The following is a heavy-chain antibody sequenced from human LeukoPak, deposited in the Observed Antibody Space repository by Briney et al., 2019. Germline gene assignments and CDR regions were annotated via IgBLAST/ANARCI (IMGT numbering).Heavy chain of an antibody. CDR1: GFTLSSYW. V-gene: IGHV3-64*01. D-gene: IGHD3-16*01. CDR2: ISENGGRT. CDR3: ARDRVGGWAFDI. J-gene: IGHJ3*02. Sequence: PGGSLRLSCAASGFTLSSYWMHWVRQAPGKGLEYVSDISENGGRTYYANSVKGSFTNSRDNYKNTLYLQMDSLRAEDMAVYYCARDRVGGWAFDIWGQGTMVTVSS.